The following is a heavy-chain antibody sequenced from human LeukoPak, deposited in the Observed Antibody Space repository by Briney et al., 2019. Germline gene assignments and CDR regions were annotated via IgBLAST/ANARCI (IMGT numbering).Heavy chain of an antibody. CDR3: ARVPGRYCSSTSCYTLDY. V-gene: IGHV4-30-4*01. CDR1: GGSISSGDYY. J-gene: IGHJ4*02. D-gene: IGHD2-2*02. Sequence: SETLSLTCTVSGGSISSGDYYWSWIRQPPGKGLEWIGYIYYSGSTYYNPSLKSRVTIPVDTSKNQFSLKLSSVTAADTAVYYCARVPGRYCSSTSCYTLDYWGQGTLVTVSS. CDR2: IYYSGST.